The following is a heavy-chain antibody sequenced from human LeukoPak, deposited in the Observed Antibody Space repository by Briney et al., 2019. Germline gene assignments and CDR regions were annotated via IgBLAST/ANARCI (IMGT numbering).Heavy chain of an antibody. V-gene: IGHV3-7*01. J-gene: IGHJ3*01. Sequence: GGSLRLSCAASGFTFSGHWMSWVRQAPAKGLEWVAHMNGDGSQIYYMDFVKGRFTISRDNTKNSLYLQMNGLRAEDTAVYYCVAWGNSGNSWGQGTMVIVSS. D-gene: IGHD1-26*01. CDR2: MNGDGSQI. CDR3: VAWGNSGNS. CDR1: GFTFSGHW.